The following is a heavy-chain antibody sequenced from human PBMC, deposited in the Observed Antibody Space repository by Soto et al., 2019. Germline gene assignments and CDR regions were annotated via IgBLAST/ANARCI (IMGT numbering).Heavy chain of an antibody. V-gene: IGHV3-7*05. Sequence: EVQLEESGGGLVQPGGSLRLSCAASGFTLSMYWMIWVRQAPGRGLEWVANIKQDGSKKSYLDSVRGRFTISRDNVRNSLYLQMDSLRAEDTALYYCARDVSPGSSSLYLDAFDIWGQGTMVIVSS. CDR1: GFTLSMYW. CDR2: IKQDGSKK. J-gene: IGHJ3*02. CDR3: ARDVSPGSSSLYLDAFDI. D-gene: IGHD6-13*01.